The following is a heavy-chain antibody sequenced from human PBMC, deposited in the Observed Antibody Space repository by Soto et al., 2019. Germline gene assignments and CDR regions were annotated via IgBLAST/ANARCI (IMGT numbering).Heavy chain of an antibody. CDR1: GGSISSSSYY. CDR3: PRQADNWNYSPGLFDY. J-gene: IGHJ4*02. CDR2: IYYSGST. D-gene: IGHD1-7*01. V-gene: IGHV4-39*01. Sequence: SETLSLTCTVSGGSISSSSYYLGWILHPPGKGLEWIGSIYYSGSTYYNPSLKSRVTISGDTSKNQFSLKLSSVTAADTAVYYCPRQADNWNYSPGLFDYWGQGTLVTVSS.